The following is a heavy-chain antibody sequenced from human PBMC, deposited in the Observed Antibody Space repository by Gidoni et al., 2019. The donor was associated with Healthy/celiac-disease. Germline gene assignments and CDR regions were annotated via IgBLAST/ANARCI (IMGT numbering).Heavy chain of an antibody. Sequence: EVQLVESGGGLVQPGGSLRLSCAASGFTFSSYAMSWVRQAPGKGLEWVSAISGSGGSTYYADSVKGRFTISRDNSKNTLYLQMNSLRAEDTAVYYCAKEEGYCSSTSCLLESNYYYYGMDVWGQGTTVTVSS. CDR1: GFTFSSYA. J-gene: IGHJ6*02. V-gene: IGHV3-23*04. CDR3: AKEEGYCSSTSCLLESNYYYYGMDV. D-gene: IGHD2-2*01. CDR2: ISGSGGST.